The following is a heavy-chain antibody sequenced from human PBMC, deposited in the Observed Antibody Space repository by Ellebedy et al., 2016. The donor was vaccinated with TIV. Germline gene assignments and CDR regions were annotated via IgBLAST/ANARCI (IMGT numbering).Heavy chain of an antibody. CDR3: ARGVLEMGDF. D-gene: IGHD3-3*01. J-gene: IGHJ4*02. CDR1: GFTFSTTW. Sequence: GESLKISCAASGFTFSTTWMDWVRQVPGKGLVWVARIKGDGRTTNYADTVKGRFTVSRDNARNTLYLQMNSLRVEDSAVYYCARGVLEMGDFWGQGTLVTASS. CDR2: IKGDGRTT. V-gene: IGHV3-74*01.